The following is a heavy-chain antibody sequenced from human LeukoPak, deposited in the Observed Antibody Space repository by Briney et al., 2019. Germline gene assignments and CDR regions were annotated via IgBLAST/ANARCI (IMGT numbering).Heavy chain of an antibody. CDR1: GFTFSSYG. V-gene: IGHV3-30*02. CDR2: IQYDGSNK. CDR3: AKDNGAAANYYYYYYMDV. Sequence: GESLTLSCAASGFTFSSYGMHWVRQAPGKGLEWVAFIQYDGSNKYYADSVKGRFTICRDNSKNTLYLQMNSLRAEDTAVYYCAKDNGAAANYYYYYYMDVWGKGTTVTVS. D-gene: IGHD6-13*01. J-gene: IGHJ6*03.